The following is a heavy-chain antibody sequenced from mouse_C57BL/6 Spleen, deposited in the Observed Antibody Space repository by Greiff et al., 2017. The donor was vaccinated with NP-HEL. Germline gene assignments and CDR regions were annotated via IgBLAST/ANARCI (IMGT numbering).Heavy chain of an antibody. J-gene: IGHJ3*01. CDR3: ARSDYYGSSSWFAY. V-gene: IGHV14-3*01. Sequence: EVQRVESVAELVRPGASVKLSCTASGFNIKNTYMHWVKQRPEQGLEWIGRIDPANGNTKYAPKFQGKATITADTSSNTAYLQLSSLTSEDTAIYYCARSDYYGSSSWFAYWGQGTLVTVSA. D-gene: IGHD1-1*01. CDR1: GFNIKNTY. CDR2: IDPANGNT.